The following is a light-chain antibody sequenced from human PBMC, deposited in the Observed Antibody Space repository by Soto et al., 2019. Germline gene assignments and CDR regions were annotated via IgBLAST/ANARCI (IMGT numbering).Light chain of an antibody. J-gene: IGKJ1*01. Sequence: DIQMTQSPSSLSASVGDRVTITCRASQRISSYLNWYQQKPGKAPKLLIYAASSLQSGVPSRFSGSGSGTDFTLTISSLGPEDFATYYCQQSYSTPWTFGQGTKVEIK. V-gene: IGKV1-39*01. CDR2: AAS. CDR3: QQSYSTPWT. CDR1: QRISSY.